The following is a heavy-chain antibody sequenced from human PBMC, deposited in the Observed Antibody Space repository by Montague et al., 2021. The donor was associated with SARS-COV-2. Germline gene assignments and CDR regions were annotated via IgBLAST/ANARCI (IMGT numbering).Heavy chain of an antibody. D-gene: IGHD2-2*02. V-gene: IGHV4-34*01. Sequence: SETLSLTCAVSGGSFSRYYWSWIRQPPGKGLEWIGEISQSGNTKYNPSLQSRVSISLDTSRNQFSLKVSSVTAADTAIYYCARLGEGIVPSPILGLGPYYSFYYMDVWGKGTTVTVSS. CDR3: ARLGEGIVPSPILGLGPYYSFYYMDV. CDR1: GGSFSRYY. CDR2: ISQSGNT. J-gene: IGHJ6*03.